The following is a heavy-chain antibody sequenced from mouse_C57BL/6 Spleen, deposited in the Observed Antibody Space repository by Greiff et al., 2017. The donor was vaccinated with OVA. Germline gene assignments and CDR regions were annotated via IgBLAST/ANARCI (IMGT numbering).Heavy chain of an antibody. CDR3: ARSGDYYGSSPYAMDY. CDR2: IYPRSGNT. Sequence: VKLVESGAELARPGASVKLSCKASGYTFTSYGISWVKQRTGQGLEWIGEIYPRSGNTYYNEKFKAKATLTADKSSSTAYMELRSLTSEDSAVYFCARSGDYYGSSPYAMDYWGQGTSVTVSS. CDR1: GYTFTSYG. J-gene: IGHJ4*01. V-gene: IGHV1-81*01. D-gene: IGHD1-1*01.